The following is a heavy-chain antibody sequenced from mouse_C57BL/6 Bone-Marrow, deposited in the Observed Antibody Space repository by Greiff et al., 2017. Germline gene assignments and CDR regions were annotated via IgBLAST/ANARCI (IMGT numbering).Heavy chain of an antibody. V-gene: IGHV5-16*01. Sequence: EVMLVESEGGLVQPGSSMKLSCTASGFTFSDYNMAWVRQVTEKGLEWVANNNYDGSSTYYLDSLKSRFIISRDNAKNILYLQMSRQKSEYTATDCCAREGSSGYGFAYCGQGTLVTVSA. CDR3: AREGSSGYGFAY. D-gene: IGHD3-2*02. CDR2: NNYDGSST. J-gene: IGHJ3*01. CDR1: GFTFSDYN.